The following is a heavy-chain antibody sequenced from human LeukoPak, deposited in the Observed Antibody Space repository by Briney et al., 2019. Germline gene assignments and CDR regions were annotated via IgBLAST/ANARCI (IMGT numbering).Heavy chain of an antibody. V-gene: IGHV4-59*05. J-gene: IGHJ5*02. CDR2: IYYSGSA. Sequence: SETLSLTCTVSGGSISSYYWSWIRQPAGKGLEWIGSIYYSGSAYYNPSLKSRATISVDTSKNQFSLKLSSVTAADTAVYYCARHGALYYEEDWFDPWGQGTLVTVSS. CDR1: GGSISSYY. CDR3: ARHGALYYEEDWFDP. D-gene: IGHD3-3*01.